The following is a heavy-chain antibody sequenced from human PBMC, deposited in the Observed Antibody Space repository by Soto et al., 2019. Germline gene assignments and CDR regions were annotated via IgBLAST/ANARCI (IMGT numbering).Heavy chain of an antibody. CDR1: GFTFSSYA. D-gene: IGHD1-26*01. J-gene: IGHJ4*02. CDR2: ISYDGSNK. CDR3: AIDLGATHRGGFDY. Sequence: GSLRLSCAASGFTFSSYAMHWVRQAPGKGLEWVAVISYDGSNKYYADSVKGRFTISRDNSKNTLYLQMNSLRAEDTAVYYCAIDLGATHRGGFDYGSQGALVTGFS. V-gene: IGHV3-30-3*01.